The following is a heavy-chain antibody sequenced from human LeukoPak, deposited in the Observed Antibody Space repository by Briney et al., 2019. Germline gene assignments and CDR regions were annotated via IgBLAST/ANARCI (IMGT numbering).Heavy chain of an antibody. CDR2: ISSTSNYV. D-gene: IGHD4-11*01. CDR1: GFTVSSNY. Sequence: PGGSLRLSCAASGFTVSSNYMNWVRQAPGKGLEWVSFISSTSNYVYYADSVKGRFTISRDNAKNSLYLQMNSLRAEDTAVYYCARDLLHDYSKIEPYDAFDIWGQGTMVTVSS. V-gene: IGHV3-21*01. J-gene: IGHJ3*02. CDR3: ARDLLHDYSKIEPYDAFDI.